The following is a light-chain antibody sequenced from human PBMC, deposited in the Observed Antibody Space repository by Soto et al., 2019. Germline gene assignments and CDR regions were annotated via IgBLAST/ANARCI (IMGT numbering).Light chain of an antibody. CDR3: QVWDSSSDHPNYV. Sequence: VLTQPPSVSGAPGQRVTISCSGSSSNIGAGYDAHWYQQLPGAAPKLLIFDNTNRPSGIPERFSGSNSGNTATLTISRVEAGDEADYYCQVWDSSSDHPNYVFGTGTKVTVL. J-gene: IGLJ1*01. CDR1: SSNIGAGYD. V-gene: IGLV1-40*01. CDR2: DNT.